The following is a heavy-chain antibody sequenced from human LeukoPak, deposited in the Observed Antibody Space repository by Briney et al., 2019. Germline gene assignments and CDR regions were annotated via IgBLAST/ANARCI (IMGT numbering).Heavy chain of an antibody. CDR2: INPNSGGT. Sequence: GASVKVSCKASGYTFTGYYMHWVRQAPGQGLEWMGWINPNSGGTNYAQKFQGRVTMTRDTSISTAYMELGRLRSDDTAVYYCARVWDYYDSSGNFDYWGQGTLVTVSS. CDR1: GYTFTGYY. CDR3: ARVWDYYDSSGNFDY. D-gene: IGHD3-22*01. J-gene: IGHJ4*02. V-gene: IGHV1-2*02.